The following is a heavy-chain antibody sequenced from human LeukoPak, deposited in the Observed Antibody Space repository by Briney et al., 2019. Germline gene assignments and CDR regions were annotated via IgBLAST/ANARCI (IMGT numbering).Heavy chain of an antibody. D-gene: IGHD3-22*01. Sequence: ASVKVSCKVSGYTLTELSMHWVRQAPGKGLEWMGGFVPEDGETIYAQKFQGRVTMTTDTSTSTAYMELRSLRSDDTAVYYCARVESLVVADYWGQGTLVTVSS. CDR3: ARVESLVVADY. V-gene: IGHV1-24*01. J-gene: IGHJ4*02. CDR2: FVPEDGET. CDR1: GYTLTELS.